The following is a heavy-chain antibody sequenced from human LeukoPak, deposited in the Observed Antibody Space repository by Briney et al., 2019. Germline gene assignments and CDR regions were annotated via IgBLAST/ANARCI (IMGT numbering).Heavy chain of an antibody. CDR3: ARTANWHHLNYDFWSGYSTHNWFDP. D-gene: IGHD3-3*01. CDR1: GGSISSYY. J-gene: IGHJ5*02. CDR2: IYTSGST. Sequence: SETLSLTCTVSGGSISSYYWSWIRQPAGKGLEWIGRIYTSGSTNYNPSLKSRVTMSVDTSKNQFSLKLSSVTAADTAVYYCARTANWHHLNYDFWSGYSTHNWFDPWGQGTLVTVSS. V-gene: IGHV4-4*07.